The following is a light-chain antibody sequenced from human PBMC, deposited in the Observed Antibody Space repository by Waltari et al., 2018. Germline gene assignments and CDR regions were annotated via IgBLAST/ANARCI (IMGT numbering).Light chain of an antibody. CDR2: GTS. J-gene: IGKJ2*01. V-gene: IGKV3-20*01. CDR1: QSVSSSY. Sequence: EIVLTQSPGTLSLSQGERATLSCRASQSVSSSYLAWYQQKPGQAPRLLIYGTSSRATGIPVRFSGSGSGTDFILTISRLEPEDFAVYYCQQYGRSPPYTFVQGTKLEIK. CDR3: QQYGRSPPYT.